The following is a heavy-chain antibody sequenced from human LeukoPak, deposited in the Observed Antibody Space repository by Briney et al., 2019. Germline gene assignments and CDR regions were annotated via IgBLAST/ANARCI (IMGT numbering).Heavy chain of an antibody. CDR1: GGSISSHY. CDR2: IYYSGST. D-gene: IGHD3-16*01. CDR3: ARRARVGQKDYFDY. V-gene: IGHV4-59*11. J-gene: IGHJ4*02. Sequence: SETLSLTCTVSGGSISSHYWSWIRQPPGKGLEWIGYIYYSGSTNYNPSLKSRVTISVDTSKNQFSLKLSSVTAADTAVYYCARRARVGQKDYFDYWGQGTLVTVSS.